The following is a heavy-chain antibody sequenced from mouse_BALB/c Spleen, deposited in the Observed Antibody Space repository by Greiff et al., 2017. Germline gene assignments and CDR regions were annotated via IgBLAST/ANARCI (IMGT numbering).Heavy chain of an antibody. J-gene: IGHJ2*01. D-gene: IGHD2-10*02. CDR3: ARREGMGYVDY. V-gene: IGHV5-12-2*01. CDR1: GFTFSSYT. Sequence: EVKLQESGGGLVQPGGSLKLSCAASGFTFSSYTMSWVRQTPEKRLEWVAYISNGGGSTYYPDTVKGRFTISRDNAKNTLYLQMSSLKSEDTAMYYCARREGMGYVDYWGQGTTLTVSS. CDR2: ISNGGGST.